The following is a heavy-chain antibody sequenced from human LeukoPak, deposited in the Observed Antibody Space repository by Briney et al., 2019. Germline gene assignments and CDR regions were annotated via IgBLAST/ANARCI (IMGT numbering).Heavy chain of an antibody. CDR1: GFTFSSYW. Sequence: PGGSLRLSCAASGFTFSSYWMSWVRQAPGKGLEWVANIKQDGSEKYYVDSVKGRFTISRDNAKNSLYLQMNGLRAEDTAVYYCARDSAALDYGSGSYYYYYYMDVWGKGTTVTVSS. D-gene: IGHD3-10*01. CDR2: IKQDGSEK. J-gene: IGHJ6*03. CDR3: ARDSAALDYGSGSYYYYYYMDV. V-gene: IGHV3-7*01.